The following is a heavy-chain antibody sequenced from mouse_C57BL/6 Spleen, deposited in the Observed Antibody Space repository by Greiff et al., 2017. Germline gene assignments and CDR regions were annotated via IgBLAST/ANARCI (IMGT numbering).Heavy chain of an antibody. CDR3: AKEGGSSYGY. D-gene: IGHD1-1*01. Sequence: VQLQQSGAELVKPVASVKVSCKASGYTFTSYWMHWVKQRPGQGLEWIGRIHPSDSDTNYNQKFKGKATLTVDKSSSTAYMQRSSLTSEDSAVYYLAKEGGSSYGYWGQGTTLTVSS. J-gene: IGHJ2*01. V-gene: IGHV1-74*01. CDR1: GYTFTSYW. CDR2: IHPSDSDT.